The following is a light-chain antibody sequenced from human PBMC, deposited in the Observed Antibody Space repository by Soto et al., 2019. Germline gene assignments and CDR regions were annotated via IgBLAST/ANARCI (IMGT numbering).Light chain of an antibody. CDR2: DTY. J-gene: IGKJ4*01. CDR3: QQRSNWVT. CDR1: QTVSIY. Sequence: EIVLTQSPATLSLSPGERATLSCRASQTVSIYLAWYQQNPGQAPRLLIYDTYKRATGIPARFSGSGSGTDFTLTISSLEPEDFAAYYGQQRSNWVTFGGGTKVEIK. V-gene: IGKV3-11*01.